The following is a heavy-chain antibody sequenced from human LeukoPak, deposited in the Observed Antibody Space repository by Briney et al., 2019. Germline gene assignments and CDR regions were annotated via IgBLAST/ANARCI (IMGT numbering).Heavy chain of an antibody. CDR1: GFTFSSYS. J-gene: IGHJ5*02. CDR3: ARVSSTIFGVVRNWFDP. Sequence: PGGSLRLSCAASGFTFSSYSMNWVRQAPGKGLEWVSSISSSSYIYYADPVKGRFTISRDNAKNSLYLQMNSLRAEDTAVYYCARVSSTIFGVVRNWFDPWGQGTLVTVSS. V-gene: IGHV3-21*01. D-gene: IGHD3-3*01. CDR2: ISSSSYI.